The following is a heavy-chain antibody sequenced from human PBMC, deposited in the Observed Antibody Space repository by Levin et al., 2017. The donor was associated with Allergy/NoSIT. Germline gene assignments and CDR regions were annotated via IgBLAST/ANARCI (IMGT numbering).Heavy chain of an antibody. CDR1: GFTFSSYA. D-gene: IGHD1-26*01. J-gene: IGHJ4*02. CDR2: ISFDGSNK. CDR3: ARDRGGSYLDY. V-gene: IGHV3-30*03. Sequence: GGSLRLSCAASGFTFSSYAMHWVRQAPGKGLEWVAVISFDGSNKYYADSVKGRFTISRDNSKNTLYLQMSSLRAEDTAVYYCARDRGGSYLDYWGQGTLVTVSS.